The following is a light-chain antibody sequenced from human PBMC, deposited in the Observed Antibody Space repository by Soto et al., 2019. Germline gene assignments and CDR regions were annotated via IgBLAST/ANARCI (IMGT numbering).Light chain of an antibody. J-gene: IGKJ1*01. CDR3: QKYYCALWS. V-gene: IGKV1-27*01. CDR1: RGISNY. Sequence: DIQLTQSPSSLSASVGDRVTITCRASRGISNYVAWYQQKPGKVPKLLIYAASALQLGVPSRFSGSGSGTDFTLTIRSLQPEAVATYYCQKYYCALWSFGQGTKVVIK. CDR2: AAS.